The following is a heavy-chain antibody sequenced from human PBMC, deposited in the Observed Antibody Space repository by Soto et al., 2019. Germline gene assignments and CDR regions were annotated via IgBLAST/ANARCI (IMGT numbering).Heavy chain of an antibody. J-gene: IGHJ6*02. Sequence: ASVKVSCKASGYTFTGYYMHWVRQAPGQGLEWMGWINPNSGGTNYAQKFQGWVTMTRDTSISTAYMELSSLRSEDTAVYYCARNEYSSSSPDYYYYYGMDVWGQGTTVTVSS. CDR2: INPNSGGT. D-gene: IGHD6-6*01. V-gene: IGHV1-2*04. CDR1: GYTFTGYY. CDR3: ARNEYSSSSPDYYYYYGMDV.